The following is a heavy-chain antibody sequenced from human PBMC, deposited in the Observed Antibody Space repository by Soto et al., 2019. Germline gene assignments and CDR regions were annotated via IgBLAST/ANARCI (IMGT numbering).Heavy chain of an antibody. D-gene: IGHD3-22*01. CDR2: IIPIFGTA. J-gene: IGHJ4*03. CDR1: GGTFSSYA. V-gene: IGHV1-69*13. CDR3: ARDLDATPYDSASRGG. Sequence: GASVKVSCKASGGTFSSYAISWVRQAPGQGLEWMGGIIPIFGTANYAQKFQGRVTITADESTSTAYMELSSLRSEDTAVYYCARDLDATPYDSASRGGWGQGTLVTVYS.